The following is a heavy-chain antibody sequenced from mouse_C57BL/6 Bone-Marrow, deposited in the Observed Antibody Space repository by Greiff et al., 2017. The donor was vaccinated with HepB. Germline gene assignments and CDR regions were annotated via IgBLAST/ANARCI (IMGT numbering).Heavy chain of an antibody. D-gene: IGHD1-1*01. CDR1: GYTFTSYW. V-gene: IGHV1-55*01. CDR2: IYPGSGST. CDR3: ALSSFWYFDV. Sequence: VQLQQPGAELVKPGASVKMSCKASGYTFTSYWITWVKQRPGQGLVWIGDIYPGSGSTNYNEKFKSKATLTVDTSSSTAYMQLSSLTSEDSAVYYCALSSFWYFDVWGTGTTVTVSS. J-gene: IGHJ1*03.